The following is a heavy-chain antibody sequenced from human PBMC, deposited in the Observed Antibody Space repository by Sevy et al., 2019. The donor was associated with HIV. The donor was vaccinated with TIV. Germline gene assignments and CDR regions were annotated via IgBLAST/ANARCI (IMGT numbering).Heavy chain of an antibody. CDR1: GFTFSSYA. V-gene: IGHV3-23*01. CDR2: ISGSGGST. Sequence: GGSLRLSCAASGFTFSSYAMSWVRQAPGKGLEWVSAISGSGGSTYYADSVKGRFTISRDNSKNTLYLQMNSLRAKDTAVYYCAKAVAALDYGMDVWGQGTTVTVSS. J-gene: IGHJ6*02. CDR3: AKAVAALDYGMDV. D-gene: IGHD6-19*01.